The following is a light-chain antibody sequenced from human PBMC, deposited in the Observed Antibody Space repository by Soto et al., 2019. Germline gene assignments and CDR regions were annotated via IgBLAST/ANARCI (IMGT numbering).Light chain of an antibody. J-gene: IGKJ2*01. V-gene: IGKV1-39*01. CDR3: QQSYSAPVT. CDR1: QSISSY. CDR2: AAS. Sequence: DIQMTPSPSSLSASIGDRVTITCRASQSISSYLNWFQQKPGEAPKLLIQAASSLQSGVPSRFSGSGSGTDFTLTLNSLQPEDFAVYYCQQSYSAPVTFGQGTKL.